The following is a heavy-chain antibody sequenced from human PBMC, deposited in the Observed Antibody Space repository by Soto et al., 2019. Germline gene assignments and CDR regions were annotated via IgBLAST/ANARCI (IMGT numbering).Heavy chain of an antibody. D-gene: IGHD3-22*01. CDR1: GFTFDDYT. J-gene: IGHJ1*01. V-gene: IGHV3-49*03. Sequence: PGGSLRLSCTGSGFTFDDYTMAWFRQAPGKGLEWLGFIRSKAYGGTTEYAASVKGRFTLSRDDSKSTAFLQMSSLKIEDTAVYYCSRDFGIVVIIKQHWGQGTLVTVSS. CDR2: IRSKAYGGTT. CDR3: SRDFGIVVIIKQH.